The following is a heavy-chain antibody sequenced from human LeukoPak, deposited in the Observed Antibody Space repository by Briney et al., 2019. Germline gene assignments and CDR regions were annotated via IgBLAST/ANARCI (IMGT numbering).Heavy chain of an antibody. CDR2: IYTSGST. CDR1: GGSISSHY. D-gene: IGHD3-9*01. J-gene: IGHJ4*02. CDR3: ARVYYDILTGYFEDY. V-gene: IGHV4-4*07. Sequence: KPSETLSLTCTVSGGSISSHYWSWIRQPAGKGLEWIGRIYTSGSTNYNPSLKSRVTMSVDTSKNQFSLKLSSVTAADTAVYYCARVYYDILTGYFEDYWGQGTLVTVSS.